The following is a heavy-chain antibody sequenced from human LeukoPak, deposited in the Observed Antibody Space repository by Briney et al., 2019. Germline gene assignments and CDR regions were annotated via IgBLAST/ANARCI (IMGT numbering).Heavy chain of an antibody. CDR3: ARDRTGYYGSGTLDY. J-gene: IGHJ4*02. D-gene: IGHD3-10*01. Sequence: PGGSLRLSCAASGFTSSSYSMNWVRQAPGKGLEWVSYISSSSSTIYYADSVKGRFTISRDNVKNSLYLQMNSLRAEDTAVYYCARDRTGYYGSGTLDYWGQGTLVTVSS. V-gene: IGHV3-48*04. CDR1: GFTSSSYS. CDR2: ISSSSSTI.